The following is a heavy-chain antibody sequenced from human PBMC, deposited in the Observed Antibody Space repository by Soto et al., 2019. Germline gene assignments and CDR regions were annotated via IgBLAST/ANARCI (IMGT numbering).Heavy chain of an antibody. CDR3: ARPRGHGVFDGYDI. CDR1: GFTFSTYA. J-gene: IGHJ3*02. Sequence: GGSLRLACAASGFTFSTYAMSWVRQAPGKGLEWVSAISGSVSGGRIDTHYADSVKGRFTISRDNSIDTLYLQMNSLRTEDAAVYYCARPRGHGVFDGYDIWGQGAMVTVSS. D-gene: IGHD4-17*01. V-gene: IGHV3-23*01. CDR2: ISGSVSGGRIDT.